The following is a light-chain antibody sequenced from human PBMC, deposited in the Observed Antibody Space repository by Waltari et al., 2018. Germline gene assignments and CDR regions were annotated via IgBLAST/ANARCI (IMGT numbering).Light chain of an antibody. CDR3: AVWDDSLTAFV. CDR2: SNN. CDR1: TSNVGPNR. V-gene: IGLV1-44*01. Sequence: QSVLTQPPSASGTPGQSVTISCSGTTSNVGPNRVNWYQLLPGTSPRLLIHSNNPLAPGVADRFSGSKSGTSASLDIRGLQSDDEAAYFCAVWDDSLTAFVFGTGTKVAVL. J-gene: IGLJ1*01.